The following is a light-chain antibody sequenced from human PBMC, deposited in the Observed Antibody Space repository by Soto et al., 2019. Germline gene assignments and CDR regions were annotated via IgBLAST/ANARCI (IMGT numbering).Light chain of an antibody. V-gene: IGKV1-33*01. CDR3: QQYYNFPRT. Sequence: DIQMTQSPSSLSASVGDRVTITCQASQDIANHVNWYQQKPGKAPNLLIYDSSSLQTGVPSRFSGSVSGTEFTFTISSLQPEDIATYYCQQYYNFPRTFGHVTKVEIK. J-gene: IGKJ1*01. CDR2: DSS. CDR1: QDIANH.